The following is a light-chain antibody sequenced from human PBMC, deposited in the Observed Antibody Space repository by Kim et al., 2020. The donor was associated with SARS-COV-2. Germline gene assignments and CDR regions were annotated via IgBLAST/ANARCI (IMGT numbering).Light chain of an antibody. V-gene: IGLV2-14*03. CDR3: SSYARGSTVP. J-gene: IGLJ2*01. Sequence: QSALTQPASVSGSPGQSITISCTGTSSDVGGYNHVSWYQQHPGKAPKLMIFDVSERPSGVSNRFSGSKSGNTASLTISGLQAEDEADYYCSSYARGSTVPFGGGTQLTVL. CDR1: SSDVGGYNH. CDR2: DVS.